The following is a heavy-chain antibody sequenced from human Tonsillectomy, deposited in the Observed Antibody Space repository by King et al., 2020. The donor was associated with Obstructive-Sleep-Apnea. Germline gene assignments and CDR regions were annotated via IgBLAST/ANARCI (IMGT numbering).Heavy chain of an antibody. D-gene: IGHD3-10*01. J-gene: IGHJ4*02. V-gene: IGHV4-34*01. CDR3: ARGTGSGSYYLPFDY. CDR2: INHSGST. CDR1: GWSFSGYY. Sequence: VQLQQWGAGLLKPSETLSLTCAVYGWSFSGYYWSWIRQPPGKGLEWIGEINHSGSTNYNPSLKLRVTISVDTSKNQFSLKLSSVTAADPAVYYCARGTGSGSYYLPFDYWGQGTLVTVSS.